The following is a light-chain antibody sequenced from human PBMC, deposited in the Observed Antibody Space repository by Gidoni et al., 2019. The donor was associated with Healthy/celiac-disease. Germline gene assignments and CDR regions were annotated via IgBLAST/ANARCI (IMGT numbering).Light chain of an antibody. CDR1: QSISSY. Sequence: DIQMTQFPSSLSASVGDRVTITCRASQSISSYLNWYQQKPGKAPKLLIYAASSLQSGVPSRLSGSGSGTDFTLTISSLQPEDFATYYCQQSYSTPITFGQGTRLEIK. V-gene: IGKV1-39*01. CDR3: QQSYSTPIT. CDR2: AAS. J-gene: IGKJ5*01.